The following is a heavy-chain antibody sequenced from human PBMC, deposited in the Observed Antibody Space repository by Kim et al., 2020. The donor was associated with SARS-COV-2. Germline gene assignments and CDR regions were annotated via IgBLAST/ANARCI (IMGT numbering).Heavy chain of an antibody. J-gene: IGHJ4*02. CDR2: INHSGST. D-gene: IGHD3-10*01. V-gene: IGHV4-34*01. CDR1: GGSFSGYY. CDR3: ARGRHKGSYYGSGSYPLY. Sequence: SETLSLTCAVYGGSFSGYYWSWIRQPPGKGLEWIGEINHSGSTNYNPSLKSRVTISVDTSKNQFSLKLSSVTAADTAVYYCARGRHKGSYYGSGSYPLYWGQGTLVTVSS.